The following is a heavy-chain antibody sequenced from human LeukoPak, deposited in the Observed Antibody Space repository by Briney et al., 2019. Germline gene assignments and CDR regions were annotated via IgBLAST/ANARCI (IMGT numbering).Heavy chain of an antibody. CDR2: IYHSGST. Sequence: PSETLSLTCAVSGGSISSSNWWSWVRQPPGKGLEWIGEIYHSGSTNYNPSLKSRVTISVDTSKNQFSLKLSSVTAADTAVYYCARRVDDSSGYFPFTFDYWGQGTLVTVSS. D-gene: IGHD3-22*01. J-gene: IGHJ4*02. CDR1: GGSISSSNW. V-gene: IGHV4-4*02. CDR3: ARRVDDSSGYFPFTFDY.